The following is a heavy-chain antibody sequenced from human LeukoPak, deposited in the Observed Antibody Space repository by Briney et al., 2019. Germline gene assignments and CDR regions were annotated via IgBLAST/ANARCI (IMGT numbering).Heavy chain of an antibody. CDR3: AHRNPETSSGWYADNWFDP. V-gene: IGHV2-5*01. Sequence: SGPTLVKPTQTLTLTCTFSGFSLSTSGVGVGWIRQPPGKALEWLALIYWNDDKRYSPSLKSRLTITKDTSKNQVVLTMTNMDPVDTATYYCAHRNPETSSGWYADNWFDPWGQGTLVTVSS. D-gene: IGHD6-13*01. CDR2: IYWNDDK. CDR1: GFSLSTSGVG. J-gene: IGHJ5*02.